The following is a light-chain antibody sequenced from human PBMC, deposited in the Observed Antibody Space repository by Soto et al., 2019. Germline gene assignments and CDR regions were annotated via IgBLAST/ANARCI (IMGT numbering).Light chain of an antibody. CDR3: QQYGSSPPWT. J-gene: IGKJ1*01. CDR1: QSVSSSY. Sequence: EIVLTQSPGTLSLSPGERATLSCRASQSVSSSYLACYQQKPGQATRLLIYGASSRATGIPDRFSGSGYGTDCTLTIRRLEPEDFAVYYFQQYGSSPPWTFGQGTKVEIK. V-gene: IGKV3-20*01. CDR2: GAS.